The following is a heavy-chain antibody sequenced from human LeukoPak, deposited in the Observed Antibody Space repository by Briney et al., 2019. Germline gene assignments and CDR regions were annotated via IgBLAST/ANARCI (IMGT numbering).Heavy chain of an antibody. CDR2: IWYDGSKK. Sequence: GGSLRLSCAASGFTFSGYGIHWVRQAPGQGLEWVALIWYDGSKKYYADSVKGRFTISRDNTKNTLYLQLNSLIADDTAVYYCARAHSSSSTFDLWGQGTLVTVSS. D-gene: IGHD6-6*01. CDR3: ARAHSSSSTFDL. J-gene: IGHJ4*02. CDR1: GFTFSGYG. V-gene: IGHV3-33*01.